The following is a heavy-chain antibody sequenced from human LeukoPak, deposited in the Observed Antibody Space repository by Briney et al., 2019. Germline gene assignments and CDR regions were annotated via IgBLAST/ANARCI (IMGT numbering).Heavy chain of an antibody. D-gene: IGHD6-19*01. J-gene: IGHJ4*02. CDR1: GGSISSYY. V-gene: IGHV4-59*01. Sequence: SETLSLTCIVSGGSISSYYWSWIRQPPGKGLEWIGYFYYSGSTNYNPSLKSRVTVSLDTSKNQFSLKLTSVTAADTAVYYCARESPAGIAVAGAPGDLDYWGQGTLVTVSS. CDR2: FYYSGST. CDR3: ARESPAGIAVAGAPGDLDY.